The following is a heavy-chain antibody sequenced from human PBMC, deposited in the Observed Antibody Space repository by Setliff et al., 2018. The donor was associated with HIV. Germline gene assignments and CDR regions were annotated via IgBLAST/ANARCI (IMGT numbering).Heavy chain of an antibody. CDR3: ARDPAGYYDSSGYYKDAFDI. CDR2: ISGSGGDT. Sequence: PGGSLRLSCASSGFTFSSYAMTWVRQAPGKGLECVAVISGSGGDTYYADSVKGRFTISRDNAKNSLYLQMNSLRAEDTAVYYCARDPAGYYDSSGYYKDAFDIWGQGTMVTVSS. D-gene: IGHD3-22*01. V-gene: IGHV3-23*01. CDR1: GFTFSSYA. J-gene: IGHJ3*02.